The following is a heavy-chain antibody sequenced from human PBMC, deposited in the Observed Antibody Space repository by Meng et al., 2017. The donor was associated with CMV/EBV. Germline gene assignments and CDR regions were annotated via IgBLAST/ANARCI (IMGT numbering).Heavy chain of an antibody. Sequence: ESLKISCTVSGGSISSSSYYWGWIRQPPGQGLEWIGRIYYSGSTYYNPSLKSRVTISVDTSKNQFSLKLSSVTAADTAVYYCARAVSALGYCSSTSCYPPPNSNWFDPWGQGTLVTVSS. CDR3: ARAVSALGYCSSTSCYPPPNSNWFDP. D-gene: IGHD2-2*01. CDR1: GGSISSSSYY. J-gene: IGHJ5*02. CDR2: IYYSGST. V-gene: IGHV4-39*07.